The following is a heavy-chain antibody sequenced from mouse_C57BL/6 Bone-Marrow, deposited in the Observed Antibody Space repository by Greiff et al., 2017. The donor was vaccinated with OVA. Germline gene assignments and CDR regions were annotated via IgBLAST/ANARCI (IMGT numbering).Heavy chain of an antibody. Sequence: QVQLQQPGAELVRPGSSVKLSCKASGYTFTSYWMHWVKQRPIQGLEWIGNIDPSDSETHYNQKFKDKATLTVDKSSSTAYMQLSSLTSEDSAVYDCARGGYYSYFDVSGTGTTVTVSS. D-gene: IGHD2-2*01. CDR2: IDPSDSET. V-gene: IGHV1-52*01. J-gene: IGHJ1*03. CDR3: ARGGYYSYFDV. CDR1: GYTFTSYW.